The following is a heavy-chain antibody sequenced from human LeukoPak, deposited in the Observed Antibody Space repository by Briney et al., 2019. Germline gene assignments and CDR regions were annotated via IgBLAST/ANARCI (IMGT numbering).Heavy chain of an antibody. CDR3: ARGTTRRKGDYVVY. Sequence: ASVKVSCKASGYTFTSYDINWVRQATGQGLEWMGWMNPNSGNTDYAQKFQGRVTMTRNTSISTACMELSSLRSEDTAVYYCARGTTRRKGDYVVYWGQGTLVTVSS. D-gene: IGHD1-1*01. CDR1: GYTFTSYD. V-gene: IGHV1-8*01. CDR2: MNPNSGNT. J-gene: IGHJ4*02.